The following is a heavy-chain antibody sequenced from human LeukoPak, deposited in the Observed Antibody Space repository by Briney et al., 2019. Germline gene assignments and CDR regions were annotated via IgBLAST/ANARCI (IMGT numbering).Heavy chain of an antibody. D-gene: IGHD4-17*01. J-gene: IGHJ4*02. Sequence: GGSLRLSCAASGFTFSSYAMSWVRQAPGKGLEWVSAISGSGGSTYYADSVKGRFTISRGNSKNTLYLQMNSLRAEDTAVYYCAKPRTYYGELDYWGQGTLVTVSS. CDR2: ISGSGGST. V-gene: IGHV3-23*01. CDR1: GFTFSSYA. CDR3: AKPRTYYGELDY.